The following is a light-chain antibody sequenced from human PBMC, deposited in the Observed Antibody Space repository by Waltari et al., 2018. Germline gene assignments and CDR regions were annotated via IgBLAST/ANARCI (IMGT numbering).Light chain of an antibody. J-gene: IGKJ4*01. CDR1: QSLLYSDGYNY. Sequence: DIVMTQSPLSLPVTPGEPASIPCRSSQSLLYSDGYNYLHWYLQKPGQSPQVLIYLGSNRASGVPDRFSGSGSGTDFTLKISRVEAEDVGVYYCMQAVQSPLTFGGGTKVEIK. CDR3: MQAVQSPLT. V-gene: IGKV2-28*01. CDR2: LGS.